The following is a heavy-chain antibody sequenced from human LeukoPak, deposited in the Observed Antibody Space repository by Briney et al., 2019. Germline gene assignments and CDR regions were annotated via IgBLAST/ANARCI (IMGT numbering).Heavy chain of an antibody. J-gene: IGHJ4*02. CDR1: GFSFSSYA. D-gene: IGHD3-10*01. V-gene: IGHV3-64D*06. CDR3: VKSVYSSYYYGSGSFLL. CDR2: ITSNGGTT. Sequence: GGSLRLSCSACGFSFSSYAMHWVRQAPGKGLEYVSAITSNGGTTYYADSVKGRFTISRDNSKNTLYLQMSSLRAEDTALYYCVKSVYSSYYYGSGSFLLWGQGTLVTVSS.